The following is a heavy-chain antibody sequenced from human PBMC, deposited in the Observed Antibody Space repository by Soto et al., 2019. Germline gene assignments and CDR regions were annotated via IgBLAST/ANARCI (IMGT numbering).Heavy chain of an antibody. CDR2: IDPSDSYT. CDR1: GYSFTSYW. Sequence: PGESLKISCKGSGYSFTSYWISWVRQMPGKGLEWMGGIDPSDSYTNYSPSFQGHVTISADKSISTAYLQWSSLKASDTAMYYCARRLHFTYSSSLSGDDYWGQGTLVTVSS. CDR3: ARRLHFTYSSSLSGDDY. V-gene: IGHV5-10-1*01. D-gene: IGHD6-6*01. J-gene: IGHJ4*02.